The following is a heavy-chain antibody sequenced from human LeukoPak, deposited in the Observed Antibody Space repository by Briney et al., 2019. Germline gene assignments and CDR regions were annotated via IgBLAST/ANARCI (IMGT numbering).Heavy chain of an antibody. V-gene: IGHV3-7*01. Sequence: VGSLRLSCAASGFTYSNYWMSWVRQAPGKGLEWVASIKQDGSEKYYVDSVKGRFTISRDNAKNSLYLQMNSLRAEDTAVYYSVRDRRYSSSWYPYWGQGTLVAVSS. J-gene: IGHJ4*02. CDR1: GFTYSNYW. CDR2: IKQDGSEK. CDR3: VRDRRYSSSWYPY. D-gene: IGHD6-13*01.